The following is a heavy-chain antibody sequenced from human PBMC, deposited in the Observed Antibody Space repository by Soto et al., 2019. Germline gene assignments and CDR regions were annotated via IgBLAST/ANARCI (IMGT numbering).Heavy chain of an antibody. Sequence: SETLSLTCTVSGDSISSYSWSWIRQPPGKGLEWIGNIHYNGNTKYSPSLKSRVTISVDTSKNQFSLKLSSVTAADTAVYYCARDRATMVRGVIPRWFDPWGQGTLVTVSS. V-gene: IGHV4-59*12. D-gene: IGHD3-10*01. J-gene: IGHJ5*02. CDR2: IHYNGNT. CDR1: GDSISSYS. CDR3: ARDRATMVRGVIPRWFDP.